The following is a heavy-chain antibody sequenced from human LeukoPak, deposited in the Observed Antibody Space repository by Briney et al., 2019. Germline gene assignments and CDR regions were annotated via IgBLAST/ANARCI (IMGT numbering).Heavy chain of an antibody. CDR2: VNTVSSYI. V-gene: IGHV3-21*01. Sequence: GGSLRLSCAASGFTFSDYSMNWVRQAPGKGLEWVASVNTVSSYIYYSDSMRGRFTISRDNAKNSLFLQMNSLRAEDTAVYYCARLRRNSDRSDFFYYYDHWGQGTLVTVSS. D-gene: IGHD3-22*01. CDR3: ARLRRNSDRSDFFYYYDH. J-gene: IGHJ4*02. CDR1: GFTFSDYS.